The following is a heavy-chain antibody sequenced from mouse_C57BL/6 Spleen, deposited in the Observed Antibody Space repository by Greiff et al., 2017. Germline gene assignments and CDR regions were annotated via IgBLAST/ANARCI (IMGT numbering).Heavy chain of an antibody. CDR3: ARGGITTVVATGWYYAMDY. CDR2: INPGSGGT. J-gene: IGHJ4*01. V-gene: IGHV1-54*01. Sequence: VQLQQSGAELVRPGTSVKVSCKASGYAFTNYWIEWVKQRPGQGLEWIGVINPGSGGTNYNEKFKGKATLTADKSSSTAYMQLSSLTSEDSAVYFCARGGITTVVATGWYYAMDYWGQGTSVTVSS. D-gene: IGHD1-1*01. CDR1: GYAFTNYW.